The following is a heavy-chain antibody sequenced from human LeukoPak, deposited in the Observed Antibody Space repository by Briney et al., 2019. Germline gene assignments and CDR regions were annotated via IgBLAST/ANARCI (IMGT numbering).Heavy chain of an antibody. V-gene: IGHV4-34*01. CDR2: INHSGST. CDR3: ARDPRSSGWHYWYFDL. J-gene: IGHJ2*01. D-gene: IGHD6-19*01. CDR1: GGSFSGYY. Sequence: PSETLSLTCAVYGGSFSGYYWSWIRQPPGKGLEWIGEINHSGSTNYNPSLKSRVTISVDTSKNQFSLKLSSVTAADTAVYYCARDPRSSGWHYWYFDLWGRGTLVTVSS.